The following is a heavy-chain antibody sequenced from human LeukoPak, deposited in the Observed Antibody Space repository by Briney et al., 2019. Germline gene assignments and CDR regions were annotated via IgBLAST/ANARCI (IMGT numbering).Heavy chain of an antibody. V-gene: IGHV3-74*01. D-gene: IGHD1-26*01. CDR2: INSDGSST. Sequence: GGSLRLSCAASGFTFSSYWMHWVRQAPGKGLVWVSRINSDGSSTSYADSVKGRFTISRDNAKNTLYLQMNSLRAEDTAVYYCAKEAVGATRGYYFDYWGQGTLVTVSS. CDR3: AKEAVGATRGYYFDY. CDR1: GFTFSSYW. J-gene: IGHJ4*02.